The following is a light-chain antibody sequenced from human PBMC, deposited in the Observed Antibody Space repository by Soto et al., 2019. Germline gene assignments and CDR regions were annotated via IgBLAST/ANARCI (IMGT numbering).Light chain of an antibody. J-gene: IGKJ1*01. CDR3: QQYGSLSWT. CDR2: GTF. CDR1: QSVSSSY. Sequence: EFVLTQSPGTLSLSPGERATLSCRASQSVSSSYLAWYQQKPGQAPRLLIYGTFSRATAIPDRFSGSGSGTDFTLTISRLEPEDYAVYYCQQYGSLSWTFGLGTKVDIK. V-gene: IGKV3-20*01.